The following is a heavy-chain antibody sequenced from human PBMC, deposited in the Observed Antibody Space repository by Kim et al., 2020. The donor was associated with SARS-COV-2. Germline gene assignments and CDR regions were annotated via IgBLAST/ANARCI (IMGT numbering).Heavy chain of an antibody. V-gene: IGHV2-5*01. CDR3: AQNIRNTGPYYFDF. J-gene: IGHJ4*02. D-gene: IGHD2-2*02. Sequence: YRPSLKNKLTITKDTSKNQVVLTMINVDPVDTATYYCAQNIRNTGPYYFDFWGQGTLVTVSS.